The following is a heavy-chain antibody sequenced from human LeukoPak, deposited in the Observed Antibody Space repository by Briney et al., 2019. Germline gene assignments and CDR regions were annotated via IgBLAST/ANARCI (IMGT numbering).Heavy chain of an antibody. V-gene: IGHV1-69*13. CDR3: ARDLMPRDRSGYYLLGYYYYMDV. J-gene: IGHJ6*03. CDR1: GGTFSSYA. Sequence: GASVKVSCKASGGTFSSYAISWVRQAPGQGLEWMGGIIPIFGTANYAQKFQGRVTITSDESTSTAYMELSSLRSEDTAVYYCARDLMPRDRSGYYLLGYYYYMDVWGKGTTVTVSS. CDR2: IIPIFGTA. D-gene: IGHD3-3*01.